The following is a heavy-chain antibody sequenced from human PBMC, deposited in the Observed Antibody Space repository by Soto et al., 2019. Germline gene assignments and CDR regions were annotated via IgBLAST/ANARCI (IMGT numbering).Heavy chain of an antibody. V-gene: IGHV1-69*13. D-gene: IGHD3-10*01. CDR1: GGTFSSYA. Sequence: SVKVSCKASGGTFSSYAISWVRQAPGQGLEWMGGIIPIFGTANYAQKFQGRVTITADESTSTAYMELSSLRSEDTAVYYCAREAFGTSWFDPWGQGTLVTVSS. CDR2: IIPIFGTA. CDR3: AREAFGTSWFDP. J-gene: IGHJ5*02.